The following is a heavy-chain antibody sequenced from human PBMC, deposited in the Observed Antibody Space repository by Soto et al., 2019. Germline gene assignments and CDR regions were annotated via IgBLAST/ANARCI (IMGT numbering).Heavy chain of an antibody. J-gene: IGHJ3*02. CDR1: GFTFSSYW. CDR2: INSDGSST. D-gene: IGHD3-22*01. Sequence: EVQLVESGGGLVQPGGSLRLSCAASGFTFSSYWMHWVRQAPGKGLVWVSRINSDGSSTSYAGSVKGRFTISRDNAKNTLYLQMNSLRAEDTAVYYCAMIPNKGAFDIWGQGTMVTVSS. V-gene: IGHV3-74*01. CDR3: AMIPNKGAFDI.